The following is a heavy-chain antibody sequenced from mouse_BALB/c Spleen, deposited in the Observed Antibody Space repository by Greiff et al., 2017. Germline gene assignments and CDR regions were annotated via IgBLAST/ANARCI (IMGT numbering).Heavy chain of an antibody. CDR2: ISTYYGDA. J-gene: IGHJ4*01. Sequence: QVQLQQSGAELVRPGVSVKISCKGSGYTFTDYAMPWVKQSHAKSLEWIGVISTYYGDASYNQKFKGKATMTVDKSSSTAYMELARLTSEDSAIYYCARVYYYGSSYYYAMDYWGQGTSVTVSS. V-gene: IGHV1S137*01. D-gene: IGHD1-1*01. CDR1: GYTFTDYA. CDR3: ARVYYYGSSYYYAMDY.